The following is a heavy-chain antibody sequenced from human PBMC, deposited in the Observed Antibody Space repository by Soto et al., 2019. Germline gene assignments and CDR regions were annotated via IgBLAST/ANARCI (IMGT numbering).Heavy chain of an antibody. CDR2: IYSGGST. V-gene: IGHV3-53*05. J-gene: IGHJ3*02. CDR1: GFTVSSNY. CDR3: ARGGDSGYCSSTSCYGGDAFDI. D-gene: IGHD2-2*01. Sequence: PGGSLRLSCAASGFTVSSNYMSWVRQAPGKGLERVSVIYSGGSTYYADSVKGRFTISRDNSKNTLYLQMNSLRSEDTAVYYCARGGDSGYCSSTSCYGGDAFDIWGQGTMVTVSS.